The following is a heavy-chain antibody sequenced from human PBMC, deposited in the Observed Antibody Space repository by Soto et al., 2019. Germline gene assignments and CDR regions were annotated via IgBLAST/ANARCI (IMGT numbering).Heavy chain of an antibody. D-gene: IGHD2-15*01. CDR2: INSDGITT. V-gene: IGHV3-74*03. CDR3: AKVKGGSGARGDPLDL. CDR1: GLTLSNYW. Sequence: EVQLVESGGGPVQAGGSLRLSCAASGLTLSNYWMQWVRQGPGKGLVWVAHINSDGITTKYAESVKGRFTISRDDAKNMLYLKMNSLRHDDTAVYYCAKVKGGSGARGDPLDLWGQGILVTVSS. J-gene: IGHJ5*02.